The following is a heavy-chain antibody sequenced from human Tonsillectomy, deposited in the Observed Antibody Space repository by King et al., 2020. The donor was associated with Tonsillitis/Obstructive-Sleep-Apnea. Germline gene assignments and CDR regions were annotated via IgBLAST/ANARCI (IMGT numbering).Heavy chain of an antibody. Sequence: VQLVESGAEVKKPGASVKVSCKASGYTFTGYYMHWVRQAPGQGLEWMGWINPNSGGTNYEQKFQGWVTMTRDTSISTAYMELSRLRSDDTAVYYCARQKGGRGYYYYYYMDVWGKGTTVTVSS. CDR1: GYTFTGYY. J-gene: IGHJ6*03. D-gene: IGHD1-26*01. CDR2: INPNSGGT. V-gene: IGHV1-2*04. CDR3: ARQKGGRGYYYYYYMDV.